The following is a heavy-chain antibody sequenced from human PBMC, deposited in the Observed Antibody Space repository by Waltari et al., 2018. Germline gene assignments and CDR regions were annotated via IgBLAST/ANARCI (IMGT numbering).Heavy chain of an antibody. Sequence: EVQLVESGGGLVRPGGSLRPSCAASGVTFCIDSMNWVRQAPGKGLEWVSSISISSSYIYYADSVKGRFTISRDNAKNSLYLQMNSLRAEDTAVYYCARGELGPWGQGTLVTVSS. CDR1: GVTFCIDS. CDR3: ARGELGP. J-gene: IGHJ4*02. CDR2: ISISSSYI. V-gene: IGHV3-21*01. D-gene: IGHD7-27*01.